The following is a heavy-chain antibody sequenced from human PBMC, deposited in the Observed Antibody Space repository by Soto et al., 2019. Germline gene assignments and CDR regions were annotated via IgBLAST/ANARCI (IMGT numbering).Heavy chain of an antibody. CDR2: IFWDDDK. V-gene: IGHV2-5*02. D-gene: IGHD3-22*01. J-gene: IGHJ4*02. CDR3: ASSSGYRIFDC. CDR1: GFSLSTSGVG. Sequence: QITLKESXPTLVKPTQTLTLTCTFSGFSLSTSGVGVGWIRQPPGKALEWLALIFWDDDKRYSPSLKSRLTITKDTSKNQVVLTMTNMDPVDTATYYCASSSGYRIFDCWGQGTLVTVSS.